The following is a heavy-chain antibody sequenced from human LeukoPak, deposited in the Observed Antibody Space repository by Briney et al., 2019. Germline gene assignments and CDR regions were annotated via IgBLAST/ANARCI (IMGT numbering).Heavy chain of an antibody. CDR3: ARDQYFWSGYSTPAGDY. J-gene: IGHJ4*02. V-gene: IGHV3-21*01. D-gene: IGHD3-3*01. Sequence: GGSLRLSCAASGFTFSSYSMNWVRQAPGKGLEWVSSISSSSSCIYYADSVKGRFTISRDNAKNSLYLQMNSLRAEDTAVYYCARDQYFWSGYSTPAGDYWGQGTLVTVSS. CDR2: ISSSSSCI. CDR1: GFTFSSYS.